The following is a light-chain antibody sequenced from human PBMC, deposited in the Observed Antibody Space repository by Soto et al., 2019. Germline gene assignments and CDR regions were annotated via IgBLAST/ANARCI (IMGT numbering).Light chain of an antibody. Sequence: QSVLTQPPSVSGAPGQRVTISCTGSSSNIARGYDVHWHQHPPGSATTLLTDDNSNRPSGVPDRFSCSKSGTSASLAITGIQAEDEADYYGQYYYSSLSGSNVVFGGGTQLTVL. V-gene: IGLV1-40*01. CDR3: QYYYSSLSGSNVV. CDR2: DNS. CDR1: SSNIARGYD. J-gene: IGLJ2*01.